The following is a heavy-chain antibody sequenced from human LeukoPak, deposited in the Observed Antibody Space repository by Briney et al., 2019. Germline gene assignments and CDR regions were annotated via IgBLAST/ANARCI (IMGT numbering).Heavy chain of an antibody. CDR2: IKEDGSED. Sequence: GGSLRLSCAASGFTFSRAWMSWVRQAPGKGLEWVANIKEDGSEDYYADSVKGRFAISKDNAKNSLYLQMSNLRAEDTAMYYCARDADGYEDWGQGTLVIVSS. CDR1: GFTFSRAW. CDR3: ARDADGYED. J-gene: IGHJ4*02. D-gene: IGHD5-24*01. V-gene: IGHV3-7*01.